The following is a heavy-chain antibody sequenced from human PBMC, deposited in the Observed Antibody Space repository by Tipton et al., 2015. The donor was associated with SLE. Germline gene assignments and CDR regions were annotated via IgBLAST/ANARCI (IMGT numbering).Heavy chain of an antibody. CDR3: ARGDYPYGMDV. Sequence: LRLSSGVYGASFSGYYWNWIRQPPGKGLEWIGEINESGSSKYNPSLKSGVTISIDTSKSQFSLKVSSMTAADTAVYYCARGDYPYGMDVWGQGTTVTVS. D-gene: IGHD4/OR15-4a*01. J-gene: IGHJ6*02. CDR2: INESGSS. CDR1: GASFSGYY. V-gene: IGHV4-34*01.